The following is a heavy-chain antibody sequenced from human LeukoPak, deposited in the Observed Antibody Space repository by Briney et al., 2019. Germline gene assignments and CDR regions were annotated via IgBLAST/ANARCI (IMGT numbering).Heavy chain of an antibody. D-gene: IGHD1-26*01. Sequence: PSETLSLTCTVSGGSISSYYWSWIRQPPGKGLEWIGYIYYSGSTNYNPSLKSRVTISVDTSKNQFSLKLSSVTAADTAVYYRARAGGATRGLDDAFDIWGQGTMVTVSS. CDR2: IYYSGST. V-gene: IGHV4-59*01. CDR1: GGSISSYY. CDR3: ARAGGATRGLDDAFDI. J-gene: IGHJ3*02.